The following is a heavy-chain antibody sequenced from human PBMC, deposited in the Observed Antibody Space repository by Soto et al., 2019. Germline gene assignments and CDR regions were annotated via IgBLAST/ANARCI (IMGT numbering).Heavy chain of an antibody. D-gene: IGHD5-18*01. Sequence: EVQLVESGGGLVQPGGSLRLSCAVSGFTVSNNYMTWVRQAPGKGLEWVSVMYTGGSTYYTDSVKGRFTISRDNSKNPLYLQMNSMRVEDTAVYYCARGLRSYGYFDYWGQGTLVTVSS. J-gene: IGHJ4*02. CDR1: GFTVSNNY. CDR3: ARGLRSYGYFDY. V-gene: IGHV3-66*01. CDR2: MYTGGST.